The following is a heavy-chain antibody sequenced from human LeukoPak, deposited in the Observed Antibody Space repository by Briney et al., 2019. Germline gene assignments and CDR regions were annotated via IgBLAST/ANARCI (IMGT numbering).Heavy chain of an antibody. CDR2: ISSSSSYI. CDR1: GFSFSRYG. V-gene: IGHV3-21*01. Sequence: GGSLRLSCAASGFSFSRYGMNWVRQAPGKGLEWVSSISSSSSYIYYADSVKGRFTISRDNAKNSLYLQMNSLRAEDTAVYYCARDPYGSGSTSFDIWGQGTMVTVSS. J-gene: IGHJ3*02. CDR3: ARDPYGSGSTSFDI. D-gene: IGHD3-10*01.